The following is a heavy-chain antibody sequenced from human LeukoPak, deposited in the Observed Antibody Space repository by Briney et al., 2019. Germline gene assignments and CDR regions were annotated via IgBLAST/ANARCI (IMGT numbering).Heavy chain of an antibody. CDR1: GVSVHCPLDY. D-gene: IGHD3-16*01. CDR2: ITGNT. Sequence: SETLSLTCSISGVSVHCPLDYRGWIRQPPGKGLEWSGSITGNTLYNPSLTSRVSMSIDLSKNQFTLRLRSVTAADTAVYYCAQPGHHWGNAFEIWGPGTMVTVSS. V-gene: IGHV4-39*01. CDR3: AQPGHHWGNAFEI. J-gene: IGHJ3*02.